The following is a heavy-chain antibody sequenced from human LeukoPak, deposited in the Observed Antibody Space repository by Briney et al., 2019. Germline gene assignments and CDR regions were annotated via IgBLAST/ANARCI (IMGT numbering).Heavy chain of an antibody. CDR3: ARDAVDTANAV. CDR2: INSDGSIT. CDR1: GFTFTTYR. J-gene: IGHJ6*02. V-gene: IGHV3-74*01. D-gene: IGHD5-18*01. Sequence: PGGSLRLSCAASGFTFTTYRMHWVRQAPGKGLVWVSHINSDGSITSYADSVKGRFTISRDNAKNTLYLQMNSLRAEDTVVYYCARDAVDTANAVWGQGTTVTVSS.